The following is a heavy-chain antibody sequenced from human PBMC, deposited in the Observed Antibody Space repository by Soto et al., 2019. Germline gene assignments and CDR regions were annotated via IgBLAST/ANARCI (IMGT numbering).Heavy chain of an antibody. Sequence: QITLKESGPTLVKPTQTLTLTCTFSGFSRYTNGVGVGWIRQPPGKAPEWLALIYWDDAKGYSPSLKSRLTITKDTSKNQVVLTMTNMDPVDTATYYCVHTLAYSSNWHGKFDYWGQGTLVTVSS. V-gene: IGHV2-5*02. D-gene: IGHD6-13*01. J-gene: IGHJ4*02. CDR1: GFSRYTNGVG. CDR2: IYWDDAK. CDR3: VHTLAYSSNWHGKFDY.